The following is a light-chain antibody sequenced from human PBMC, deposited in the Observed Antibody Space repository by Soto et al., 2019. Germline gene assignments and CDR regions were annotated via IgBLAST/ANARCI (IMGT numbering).Light chain of an antibody. J-gene: IGLJ1*01. CDR1: SSDGGSYNR. V-gene: IGLV2-18*02. Sequence: QSALTQPPSVSGSPGQSVTISCTGTSSDGGSYNRVSWYQQPPGTAPKLMIYEVSNRPSGVPDRFSGSKSGNTASLTISGLQAEDEADYYCSSYTTSSTDVFGTGTKVTVL. CDR2: EVS. CDR3: SSYTTSSTDV.